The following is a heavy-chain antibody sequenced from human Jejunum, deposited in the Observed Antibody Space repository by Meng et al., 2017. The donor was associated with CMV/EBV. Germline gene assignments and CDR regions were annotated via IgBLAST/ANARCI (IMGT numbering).Heavy chain of an antibody. D-gene: IGHD1-7*01. CDR3: GRDQGRELINH. V-gene: IGHV4-4*02. Sequence: QGELQESGPGLVKPSGTLSLTCTVSGDSISSDIWWSWGRQPPGKGLEWIGEVYHRGDTNYNPSLKSRVDISVDKSKNQFYLSLFSVTAADTAVYYCGRDQGRELINHWGQETLVTVSS. J-gene: IGHJ4*02. CDR1: GDSISSDIW. CDR2: VYHRGDT.